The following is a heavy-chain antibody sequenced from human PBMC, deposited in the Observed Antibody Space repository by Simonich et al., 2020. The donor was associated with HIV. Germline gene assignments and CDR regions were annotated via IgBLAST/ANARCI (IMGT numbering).Heavy chain of an antibody. CDR3: ARRHPTAVTTPYFDY. D-gene: IGHD4-17*01. J-gene: IGHJ4*02. CDR2: INHSGST. V-gene: IGHV4-34*01. Sequence: QVQLQQWGAGLLKPSETLSLTCAVYGGSFSGYYWSWIRQPPGKGLEWIGEINHSGSTNYNPSLKSRVPISVDTSKNQFSLKLSSVTAADTAVYYCARRHPTAVTTPYFDYWGQGTLVTVSS. CDR1: GGSFSGYY.